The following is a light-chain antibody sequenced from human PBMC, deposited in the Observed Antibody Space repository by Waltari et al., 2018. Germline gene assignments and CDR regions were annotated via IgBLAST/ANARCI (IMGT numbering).Light chain of an antibody. Sequence: QAVVTQEPSLTVSPGGPVTPTCGSSTGTVTSGHYPYWFQQKPGQAPRTLIYDTTDKHSWTPARFSGSLLGGKAALTLSGAQPEDEAEYYCLLSYTGFGAVFGGGTQLTVL. CDR3: LLSYTGFGAV. V-gene: IGLV7-46*01. CDR1: TGTVTSGHY. CDR2: DTT. J-gene: IGLJ7*01.